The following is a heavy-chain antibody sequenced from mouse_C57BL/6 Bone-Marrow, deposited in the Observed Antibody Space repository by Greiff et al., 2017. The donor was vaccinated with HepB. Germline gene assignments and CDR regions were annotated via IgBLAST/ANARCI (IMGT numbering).Heavy chain of an antibody. CDR3: ARDRFGYDGG. V-gene: IGHV5-4*01. Sequence: EVKLMESGGGLVKPGGSLKLSCAASGFTFSSYAMSWVRQTPEKRLEWVATISDGGSYTYYPDNVKGRFTISRDNAKNNLYRQMSHLRSEDTAMYYCARDRFGYDGGGGQGTLVTVSA. D-gene: IGHD2-2*01. CDR2: ISDGGSYT. J-gene: IGHJ3*01. CDR1: GFTFSSYA.